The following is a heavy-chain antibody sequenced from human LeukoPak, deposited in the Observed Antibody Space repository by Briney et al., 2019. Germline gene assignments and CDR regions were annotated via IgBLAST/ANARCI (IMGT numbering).Heavy chain of an antibody. J-gene: IGHJ6*02. V-gene: IGHV1-18*01. CDR1: GYTFTSYG. CDR2: ISAYNGNT. D-gene: IGHD2-2*01. CDR3: ARETYCSSTSCYLRGYYGMDV. Sequence: AASVRVSCKASGYTFTSYGISWVRQAPGQGHEGMGWISAYNGNTNYAQKLQGRVTMTTDTSTSTAYMELRSLRSDDTAVYYCARETYCSSTSCYLRGYYGMDVWGQGTTVTVSS.